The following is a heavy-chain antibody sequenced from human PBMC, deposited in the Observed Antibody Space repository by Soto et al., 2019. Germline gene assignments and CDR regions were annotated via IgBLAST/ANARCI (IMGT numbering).Heavy chain of an antibody. CDR1: GFTFSSYS. V-gene: IGHV3-23*01. CDR3: AKKVNSGSGSQYFDY. J-gene: IGHJ4*02. Sequence: VSLRLSCVASGFTFSSYSMSWVRQAPGKGLEWVSGFRAGGDDGTTYYADSVKGRFTISRDNSKNTLFLQMNSLRAEDTAIYYCAKKVNSGSGSQYFDYFGQGTLVTVSS. CDR2: FRAGGDDGTT. D-gene: IGHD3-10*01.